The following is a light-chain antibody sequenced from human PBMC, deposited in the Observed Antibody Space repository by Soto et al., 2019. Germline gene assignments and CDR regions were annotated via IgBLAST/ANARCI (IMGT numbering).Light chain of an antibody. J-gene: IGKJ1*01. CDR1: QIISTY. Sequence: DIHLTPFPSPLAAASGERDTLPCWASQIISTYLNWYQQRAGLAPRLQIYAASSLQSGVPPRFSGSGSGTDFTLAISSLQPEDFATYFCQQTYSAPPTFGQGTKVDIK. V-gene: IGKV1-39*01. CDR2: AAS. CDR3: QQTYSAPPT.